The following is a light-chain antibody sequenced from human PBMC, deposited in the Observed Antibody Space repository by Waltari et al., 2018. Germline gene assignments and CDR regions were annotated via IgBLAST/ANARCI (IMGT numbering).Light chain of an antibody. CDR2: DVT. J-gene: IGLJ3*02. V-gene: IGLV2-14*01. CDR1: SSDIGGYND. Sequence: QSALTQPASVSGSPGQSITISCIGTSSDIGGYNDVSWYQQHPGKAPKVMIYDVTKRPSGVSNRFSGSKSGSTASLTISGLQAEDEADYYCSSYTSSNTWVFGGGTKLTVL. CDR3: SSYTSSNTWV.